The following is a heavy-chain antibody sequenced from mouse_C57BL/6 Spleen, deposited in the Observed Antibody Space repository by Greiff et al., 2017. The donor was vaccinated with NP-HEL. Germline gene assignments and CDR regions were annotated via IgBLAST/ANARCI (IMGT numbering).Heavy chain of an antibody. D-gene: IGHD2-4*01. V-gene: IGHV1-54*01. Sequence: QVQLQQSGAELVRPGTSVKVSCKASGYAFTNYLIEWVKQRPGKGLEWIGVINPGSGGTKYNEKFKGKATLTADKSSSTSYMQLSSLTSEDSAVYYCARSDYDYCWFAYWGQGTLVTVSA. CDR1: GYAFTNYL. J-gene: IGHJ3*01. CDR3: ARSDYDYCWFAY. CDR2: INPGSGGT.